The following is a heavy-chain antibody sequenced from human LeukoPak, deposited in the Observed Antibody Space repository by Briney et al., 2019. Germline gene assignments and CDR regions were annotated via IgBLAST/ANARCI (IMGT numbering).Heavy chain of an antibody. J-gene: IGHJ6*03. CDR3: ARQEGGYSSGWYYYYYYMDV. D-gene: IGHD6-19*01. V-gene: IGHV3-7*01. CDR2: IKQDGSEK. CDR1: GFTFSSYE. Sequence: GGSLRLSCAASGFTFSSYEMNWVRQALGKGLEWVANIKQDGSEKYYVDSVKGRFTISRDNAKNSLYLQMNSLRAEDTAVYYCARQEGGYSSGWYYYYYYMDVWGKGTTVTISS.